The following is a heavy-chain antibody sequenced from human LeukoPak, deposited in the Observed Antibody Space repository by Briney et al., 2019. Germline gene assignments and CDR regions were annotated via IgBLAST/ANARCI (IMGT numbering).Heavy chain of an antibody. D-gene: IGHD3-22*01. CDR3: AKDYPYDSSGYGFDY. CDR1: GFTFSSYG. J-gene: IGHJ4*02. Sequence: GGSLRLPCAASGFTFSSYGMHWVRQAPSKGLEWVAVIWYDGSNKYYADSVKGRFTISRDNSKNTLYLQMNSLRAEDTAVYCCAKDYPYDSSGYGFDYWGQGTLVTVSS. V-gene: IGHV3-33*06. CDR2: IWYDGSNK.